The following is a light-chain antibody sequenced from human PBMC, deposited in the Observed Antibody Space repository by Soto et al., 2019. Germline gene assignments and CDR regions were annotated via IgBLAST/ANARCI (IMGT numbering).Light chain of an antibody. V-gene: IGLV1-40*01. CDR2: GNS. CDR3: QSYDSSLSGQGV. J-gene: IGLJ2*01. Sequence: SVLTQPPSVSGAPGQRVTLSCTGSSSNIGAGYDVHWYQQLPGTAPKLLIYGNSNRPSGVPDRFSGSKSGTSASLAITGLQAEDEADYYCQSYDSSLSGQGVFGGGTKLTVL. CDR1: SSNIGAGYD.